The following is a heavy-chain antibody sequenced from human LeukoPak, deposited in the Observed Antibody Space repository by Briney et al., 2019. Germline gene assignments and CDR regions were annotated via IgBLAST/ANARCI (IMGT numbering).Heavy chain of an antibody. V-gene: IGHV3-48*02. CDR1: GFTFSSYS. D-gene: IGHD1-26*01. Sequence: GGSLRLSCAASGFTFSSYSMNWVRQAPGKGLEWVSYISSSSSTIYYADSVKGRFTISRDNAKNSLYLQVNSLRDEDTAVYYCASFQEWELYGMDVWGQGTTVTVSS. CDR3: ASFQEWELYGMDV. CDR2: ISSSSSTI. J-gene: IGHJ6*02.